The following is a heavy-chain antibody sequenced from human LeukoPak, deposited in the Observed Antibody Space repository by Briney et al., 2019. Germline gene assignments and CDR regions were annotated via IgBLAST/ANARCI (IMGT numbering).Heavy chain of an antibody. D-gene: IGHD2-15*01. V-gene: IGHV4-4*07. J-gene: IGHJ3*02. Sequence: SETLSLTCTVSGGSISSYYWSWVRQPAGKGLEWIGRIYTSGSTNYNPSLKSRVTMSVDTSKNQFSLKLSSVTAADTAVYYCARDQDRKGSYDAFDIWGQGTMVTVSS. CDR2: IYTSGST. CDR3: ARDQDRKGSYDAFDI. CDR1: GGSISSYY.